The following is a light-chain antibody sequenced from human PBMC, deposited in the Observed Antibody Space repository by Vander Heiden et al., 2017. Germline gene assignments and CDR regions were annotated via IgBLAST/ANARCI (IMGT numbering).Light chain of an antibody. CDR1: QSVSSSY. CDR2: GAS. J-gene: IGKJ1*01. CDR3: QQYGSSRGT. Sequence: EIVLPQSPGPLSLSPGERATLSCRASQSVSSSYLAWYQQKPGQAPRLLIYGASSRATGIPDFTLTISRLEPEDFAVYYCQQYGSSRGTFGQGTKVEIK. V-gene: IGKV3-20*01.